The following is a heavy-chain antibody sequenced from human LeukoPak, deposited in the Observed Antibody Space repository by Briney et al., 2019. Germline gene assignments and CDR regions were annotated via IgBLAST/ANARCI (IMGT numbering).Heavy chain of an antibody. D-gene: IGHD2-15*01. J-gene: IGHJ4*02. CDR2: IFSGGTT. CDR3: ARGKGKSRIVDY. CDR1: GFTVSSNL. V-gene: IGHV3-66*01. Sequence: GGSLRLSCAASGFTVSSNLMSWVRQAPGQGLEWVSLIFSGGTTYYSDSVKGRFTISSKNSKNTLYLQMNSLRVEDTAVYFCARGKGKSRIVDYWGQGTLVTVSS.